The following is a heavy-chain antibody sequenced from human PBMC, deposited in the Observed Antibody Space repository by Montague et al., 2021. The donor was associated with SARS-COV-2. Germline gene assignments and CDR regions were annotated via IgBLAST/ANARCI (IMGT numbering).Heavy chain of an antibody. V-gene: IGHV4-59*13. CDR1: GGSISSYY. Sequence: SETLSLTCTVSGGSISSYYWSWIRQPPGKGLEWIGYIYHSGSTNYNPSLKSRVTISVDTSKNQFSLKLSSVTAADTAVYYCARGLGDYWGQGTLVTVSS. CDR3: ARGLGDY. D-gene: IGHD5/OR15-5a*01. CDR2: IYHSGST. J-gene: IGHJ4*02.